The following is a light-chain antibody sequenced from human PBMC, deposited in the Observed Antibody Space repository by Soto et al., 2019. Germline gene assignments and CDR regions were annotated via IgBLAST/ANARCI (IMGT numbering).Light chain of an antibody. J-gene: IGLJ1*01. CDR1: SSDVGSYNL. CDR3: CSYAGSPYV. V-gene: IGLV2-23*02. Sequence: QSALTQPASLSGSPGQSITISCTGTSSDVGSYNLVSWHQQHPGKAPKLMIYDVTKRPSGVPDRFSGSKSGNTASLTISGLQAEDEADYYCCSYAGSPYVFGTGTKVTVL. CDR2: DVT.